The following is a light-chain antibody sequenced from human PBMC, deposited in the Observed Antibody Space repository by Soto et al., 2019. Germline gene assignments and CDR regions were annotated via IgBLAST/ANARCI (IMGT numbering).Light chain of an antibody. CDR1: NSNIGENF. CDR2: DDT. V-gene: IGLV1-51*01. Sequence: QSVLTQPPSVSAAPGQSVTISCSGANSNIGENFVSWYQQFPGTAPKLLIYDDTTRPSGIPERFSGSKSGTSATLGFTGLLTHDAATYYFAAFDSSLTAIVSGGGTKLTVL. CDR3: AAFDSSLTAIV. J-gene: IGLJ2*01.